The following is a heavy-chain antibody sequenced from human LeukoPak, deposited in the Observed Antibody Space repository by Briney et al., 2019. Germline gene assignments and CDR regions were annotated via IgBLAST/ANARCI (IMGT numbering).Heavy chain of an antibody. J-gene: IGHJ4*02. Sequence: SETLSLTCAVFGGSFSGYYWTWIRQSPGKGLEWIGEIVDSGRTNYSPSLKSRVTLSVETSKKQFSLSLSSVTAADTALYYCARGSVLTGYASFDFWGLGALVTVSS. CDR3: ARGSVLTGYASFDF. CDR2: IVDSGRT. CDR1: GGSFSGYY. V-gene: IGHV4-34*12. D-gene: IGHD2-2*01.